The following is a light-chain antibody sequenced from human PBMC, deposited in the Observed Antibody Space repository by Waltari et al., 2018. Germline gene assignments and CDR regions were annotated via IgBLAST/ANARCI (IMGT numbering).Light chain of an antibody. CDR3: QQRNRWPRT. Sequence: EIVLTQSPATLSLSSGERVPLLCRASQSISTDLACYQHKPGAVPRLLIFDAFNRATGIPARFSGSGSGTDFTLTISGREPDDSAVYYCQQRNRWPRTFGQGTKVEIK. J-gene: IGKJ1*01. CDR1: QSISTD. CDR2: DAF. V-gene: IGKV3-11*01.